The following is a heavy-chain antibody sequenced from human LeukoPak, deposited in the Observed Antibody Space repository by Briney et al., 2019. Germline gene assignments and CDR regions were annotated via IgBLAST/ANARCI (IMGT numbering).Heavy chain of an antibody. D-gene: IGHD3-10*01. J-gene: IGHJ6*04. Sequence: GGSLRLSCAASGFTFSSYWMSWVRQAPGKGLEWVANIKQDGSEKYYVDSVEGRFTISRDDAKNSLYLQMNSLRAEDTAVYYCARDILLWFGEPYNYGMDVWGKGTTVTVSS. CDR2: IKQDGSEK. CDR3: ARDILLWFGEPYNYGMDV. V-gene: IGHV3-7*03. CDR1: GFTFSSYW.